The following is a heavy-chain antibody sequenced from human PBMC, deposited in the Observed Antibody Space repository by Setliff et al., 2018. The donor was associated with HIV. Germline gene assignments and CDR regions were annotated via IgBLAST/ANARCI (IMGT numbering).Heavy chain of an antibody. CDR3: ARQLSNALDF. V-gene: IGHV1-2*02. J-gene: IGHJ4*02. D-gene: IGHD2-8*01. Sequence: ASVKVSCKASGYTFTGYYMHWVRQAPGQGLEWMGWINPNSGGPNYAQKFRGRVTMTRDTSIKPAYLEFPRLRSDDPAVYYCARQLSNALDFWGQGALVTVSS. CDR2: INPNSGGP. CDR1: GYTFTGYY.